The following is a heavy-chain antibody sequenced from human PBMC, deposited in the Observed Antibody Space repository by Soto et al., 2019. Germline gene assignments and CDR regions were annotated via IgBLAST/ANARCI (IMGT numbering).Heavy chain of an antibody. CDR1: GFTFSSYW. J-gene: IGHJ6*02. CDR3: ARGDTVTTEYYYYGMDV. D-gene: IGHD4-17*01. Sequence: EVQLVESGGGLVQPGGSPRLSCAASGFTFSSYWMHWVRQAPGKGLVWVSRINSDGSSTSYADSVKGRFTISRDNAKNTLYLQMNSLRAEDTAVYYCARGDTVTTEYYYYGMDVWGQGTTVTVSS. CDR2: INSDGSST. V-gene: IGHV3-74*01.